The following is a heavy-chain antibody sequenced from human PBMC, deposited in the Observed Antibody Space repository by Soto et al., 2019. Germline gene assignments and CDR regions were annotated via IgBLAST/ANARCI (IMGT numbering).Heavy chain of an antibody. J-gene: IGHJ4*02. V-gene: IGHV4-30-4*01. CDR2: IYYSGST. D-gene: IGHD2-21*02. Sequence: TSETLSLTCTVSGGSISSGDYYWSWIRQPPGKGLEWIGYIYYSGSTYYNPSLKSRVTISVDTSKNQFSLKLSSVTAADTAVYYCAYGGNFLNYFDYWGQGTLVTVSS. CDR3: AYGGNFLNYFDY. CDR1: GGSISSGDYY.